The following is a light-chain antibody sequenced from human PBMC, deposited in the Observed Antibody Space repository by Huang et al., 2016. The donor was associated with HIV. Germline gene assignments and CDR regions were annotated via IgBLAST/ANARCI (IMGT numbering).Light chain of an antibody. CDR3: QQYYSTPPIT. CDR2: AAS. CDR1: QGISNS. V-gene: IGKV1-NL1*01. Sequence: DIQMTQSPSSLSASVGDRVTITCRASQGISNSLAWYQQKPGKAPKLLLYAASRLKSGVPSRFSGSGSGTDYTLTISSLQPEDVATYYCQQYYSTPPITFGRGTRLEIK. J-gene: IGKJ5*01.